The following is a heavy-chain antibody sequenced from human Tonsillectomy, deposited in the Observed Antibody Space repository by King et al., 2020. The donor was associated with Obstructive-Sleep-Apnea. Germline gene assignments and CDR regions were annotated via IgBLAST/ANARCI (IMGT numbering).Heavy chain of an antibody. CDR2: IYYSGST. CDR3: ARDADFVFDY. CDR1: GGSISSSSYY. D-gene: IGHD2-21*01. J-gene: IGHJ4*02. V-gene: IGHV4-39*07. Sequence: QLQESGPGLVKPSETLSLTCTVSGGSISSSSYYWGWIRQPPGKGLEWMGSIYYSGSTYYNPSLKSRVTISVDTSKNQYSLKLSSVTAADTAVYYCARDADFVFDYWGQGTLVTVSS.